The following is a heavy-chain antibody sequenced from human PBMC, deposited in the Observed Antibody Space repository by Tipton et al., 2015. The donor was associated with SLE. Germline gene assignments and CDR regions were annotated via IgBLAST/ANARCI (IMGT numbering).Heavy chain of an antibody. D-gene: IGHD3-16*02. CDR1: GYSFTSYW. CDR3: ARQDTMITFGGVIAPFDY. V-gene: IGHV5-51*01. Sequence: QLVQSGAEVKKPGESLKISCKGSGYSFTSYWIGWVRQMPGKGLEWMGIIYPGDSDTRYSPSFQGQVTISADKSISTAYLQWNSLKASDTAIYYCARQDTMITFGGVIAPFDYWGQGTLVTVSS. J-gene: IGHJ4*02. CDR2: IYPGDSDT.